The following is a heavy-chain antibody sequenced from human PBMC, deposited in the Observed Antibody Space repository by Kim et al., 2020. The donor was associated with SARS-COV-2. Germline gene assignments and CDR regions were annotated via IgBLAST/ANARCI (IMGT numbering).Heavy chain of an antibody. D-gene: IGHD1-26*01. V-gene: IGHV4-31*03. CDR3: ASGGIVGATGRCWFDP. CDR2: IYYSGST. Sequence: SETLSLTCTVSGGSISSGGYYWSWIRQHQGKGLEWIGYIYYSGSTYYNPSLKSRVTISVDTSKNQFSLKLSSVTAADTAVYYCASGGIVGATGRCWFDPWGQGTLVTVSS. CDR1: GGSISSGGYY. J-gene: IGHJ5*02.